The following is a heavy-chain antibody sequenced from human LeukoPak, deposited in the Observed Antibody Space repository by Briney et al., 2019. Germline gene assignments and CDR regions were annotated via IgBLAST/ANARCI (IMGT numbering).Heavy chain of an antibody. CDR3: AREAGYSSSWRLDY. Sequence: PSETQTLTCAVYGGSFSGYYWSWIRQPPGKGLEWIGEINHSGSTNYNPSLKSRVTISVDTSKNQFSLKLSSVTAADTAVYYCAREAGYSSSWRLDYWGQGTVVTVSS. D-gene: IGHD6-13*01. V-gene: IGHV4-34*01. J-gene: IGHJ4*02. CDR1: GGSFSGYY. CDR2: INHSGST.